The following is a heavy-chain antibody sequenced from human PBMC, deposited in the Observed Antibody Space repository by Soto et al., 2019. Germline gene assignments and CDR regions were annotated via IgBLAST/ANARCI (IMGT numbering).Heavy chain of an antibody. J-gene: IGHJ6*02. CDR3: ARDNYEGPIYYYYGMDV. CDR1: GGTFSSYA. D-gene: IGHD3-22*01. V-gene: IGHV1-69*13. Sequence: ASVKVSCKASGGTFSSYAISWVRQAPGQGLEWMGGIIPIFGTANYAQKFQGRVTITADESTSTAYMELSSLRSEDTAVYYCARDNYEGPIYYYYGMDVWGQGTTVTVSS. CDR2: IIPIFGTA.